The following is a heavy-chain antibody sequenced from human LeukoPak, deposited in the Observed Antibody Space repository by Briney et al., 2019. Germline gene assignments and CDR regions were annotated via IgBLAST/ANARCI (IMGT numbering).Heavy chain of an antibody. CDR1: GGSISSYY. CDR3: ARDRPWNYGDSHDAFDI. J-gene: IGHJ3*02. V-gene: IGHV4-4*07. CDR2: IYTSGST. D-gene: IGHD1-7*01. Sequence: TSETLSLTCTVSGGSISSYYWSWIRQPAGKGLEWIGRIYTSGSTNYNPSLKSRVTISVDTSKNQFSLKLSSVTAADTAVYYCARDRPWNYGDSHDAFDIWGQGTMVTASS.